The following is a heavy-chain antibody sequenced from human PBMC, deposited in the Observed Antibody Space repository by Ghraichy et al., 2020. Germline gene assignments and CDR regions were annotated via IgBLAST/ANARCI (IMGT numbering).Heavy chain of an antibody. CDR1: GYTFTSYG. D-gene: IGHD3-10*01. CDR2: ISAYNGNT. Sequence: ASVKVSCKASGYTFTSYGISWVRQAPGQGLEWMGWISAYNGNTNYAQKLQGRVTMTTDTSTSTAYMELRSLRSDDTAVYYCARDPELLWFGELLSGSGAFDIWGQGTMVTVSS. J-gene: IGHJ3*02. V-gene: IGHV1-18*01. CDR3: ARDPELLWFGELLSGSGAFDI.